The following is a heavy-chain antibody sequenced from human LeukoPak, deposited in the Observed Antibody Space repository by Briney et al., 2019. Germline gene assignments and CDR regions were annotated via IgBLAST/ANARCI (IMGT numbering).Heavy chain of an antibody. V-gene: IGHV1-69*01. CDR2: IIPIFGTA. D-gene: IGHD2-2*02. CDR3: ARVVVVPAAIHRAAIDI. J-gene: IGHJ3*02. CDR1: GGTFSNYA. Sequence: SVKVSCKASGGTFSNYAISWVRQAPGQGLEWMGGIIPIFGTANYAQKFQGRVTITADESTSTAYMELSSLRSEDTAVYYCARVVVVPAAIHRAAIDIWGQGTMVTVSS.